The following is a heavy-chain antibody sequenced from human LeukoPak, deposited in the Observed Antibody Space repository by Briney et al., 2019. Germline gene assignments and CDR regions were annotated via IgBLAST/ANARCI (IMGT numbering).Heavy chain of an antibody. CDR1: GFTFSSYA. V-gene: IGHV3-30*04. CDR3: ARDYRPWGSGGSCYFDY. J-gene: IGHJ4*02. D-gene: IGHD2-15*01. CDR2: ISYDGSNK. Sequence: PGGSLRLSCAASGFTFSSYAMHWVRQAPGKGLEWVAVISYDGSNKYYADSVRGRFTIPRDNSKNTLYLQMNSLRAEDTAVYYCARDYRPWGSGGSCYFDYRGQGTLVTVSS.